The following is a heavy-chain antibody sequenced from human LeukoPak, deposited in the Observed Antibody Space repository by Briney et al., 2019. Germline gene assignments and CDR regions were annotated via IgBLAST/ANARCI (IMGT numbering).Heavy chain of an antibody. Sequence: PGGSLRLSCAASGFTFSSYSMNWVRQAPGKGLEWVSYISSSSSTIYYADSVKGRFTISRDNAKNSLYLQMNSLRDEDTAVYYCARDLGGPTTTGSLDYWGQGTLVTVSS. CDR2: ISSSSSTI. D-gene: IGHD2-8*01. J-gene: IGHJ4*02. CDR3: ARDLGGPTTTGSLDY. CDR1: GFTFSSYS. V-gene: IGHV3-48*02.